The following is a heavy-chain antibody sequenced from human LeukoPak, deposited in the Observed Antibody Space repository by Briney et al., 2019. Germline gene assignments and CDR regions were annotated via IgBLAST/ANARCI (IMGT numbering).Heavy chain of an antibody. D-gene: IGHD6-13*01. CDR3: ARGAYSSSWLNFDY. CDR2: ISSSGTTI. V-gene: IGHV3-48*01. Sequence: GGSLRLSRAASGFTFSSYWMNWVRQAPGKGLEWVSFISSSGTTIYYADSVKGRFTISRDNSKNTVYLQMNSLRAEDTAIYYCARGAYSSSWLNFDYWGQGTLVTVSS. J-gene: IGHJ4*02. CDR1: GFTFSSYW.